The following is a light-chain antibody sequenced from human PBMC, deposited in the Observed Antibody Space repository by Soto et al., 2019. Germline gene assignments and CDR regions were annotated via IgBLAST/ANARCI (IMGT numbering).Light chain of an antibody. V-gene: IGKV3-11*01. Sequence: EVVLTQSPATLSLSPGERATLSCRASQTVSTYLAWYQQKPGQPPRLLIYDASSRATGVPTRFSGSGSATDFTLTISSVESEDSAVYYCQQRSNWPRPITFGQGTRLEMK. CDR3: QQRSNWPRPIT. CDR2: DAS. CDR1: QTVSTY. J-gene: IGKJ5*01.